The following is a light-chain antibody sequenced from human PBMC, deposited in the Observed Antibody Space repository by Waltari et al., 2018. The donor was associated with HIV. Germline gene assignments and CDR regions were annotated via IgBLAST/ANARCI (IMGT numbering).Light chain of an antibody. J-gene: IGLJ3*02. CDR3: AAWDDSLNGWV. CDR2: SNA. Sequence: QSVLTQPPSASGTPGQRVTISCSGSSSNIRSNTVSWYQQLPGTAPKLLIYSNAQRPSVVPDRFSGSKSGTSASLAISGLQSEDEADYYCAAWDDSLNGWVFGGGTKLTVL. CDR1: SSNIRSNT. V-gene: IGLV1-44*01.